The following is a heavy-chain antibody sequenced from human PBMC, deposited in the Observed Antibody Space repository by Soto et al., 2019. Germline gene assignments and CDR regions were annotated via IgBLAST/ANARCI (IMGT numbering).Heavy chain of an antibody. V-gene: IGHV3-74*02. D-gene: IGHD2-21*02. Sequence: EVQLVESGGGLVQPGGSLRLSCAASGFTFSNYWIHWVRQAPGKGLVWVSRINSDGTTTNYADSVKGRFTISRDNARNTVFLQMNSLRADDTAVYFCAKSARGVYGDFDWGQGTLVTVSS. J-gene: IGHJ4*02. CDR3: AKSARGVYGDFD. CDR2: INSDGTTT. CDR1: GFTFSNYW.